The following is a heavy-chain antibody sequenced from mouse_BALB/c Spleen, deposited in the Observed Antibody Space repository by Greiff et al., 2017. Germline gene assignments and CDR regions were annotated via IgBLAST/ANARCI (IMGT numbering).Heavy chain of an antibody. J-gene: IGHJ2*01. D-gene: IGHD2-13*01. CDR3: ARGVRYFDY. CDR2: ISYSGST. CDR1: GYSITSDYA. V-gene: IGHV3-2*02. Sequence: VQLKESGPGLVKPSQSLSLTCTVTGYSITSDYAWNWIRQFPGNKLEWMGYISYSGSTSYNPSLKSRISITRDTSKNQFFLQLNSVTTEDTATYYCARGVRYFDYWGQGTTLTVSS.